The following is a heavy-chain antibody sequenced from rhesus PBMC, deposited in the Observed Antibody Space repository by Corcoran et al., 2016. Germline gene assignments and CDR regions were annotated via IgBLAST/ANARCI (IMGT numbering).Heavy chain of an antibody. CDR1: GYTFTDYY. V-gene: IGHV1-111*02. CDR2: VVPEDGEA. J-gene: IGHJ4*01. CDR3: ATTIVVITSAFDY. Sequence: EVQLVQSGAEVKKPGASVKISCKASGYTFTDYYLHWVRQAPGKGLEGMGSVVPEDGEAKHDKRCKDRVTSTAETSTDTAYMEMSSLRSEDTAGYYCATTIVVITSAFDYWGQGVLVTVSS. D-gene: IGHD3-28*01.